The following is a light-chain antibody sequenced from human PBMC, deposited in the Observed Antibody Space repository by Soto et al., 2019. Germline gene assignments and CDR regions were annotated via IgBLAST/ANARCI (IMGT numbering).Light chain of an antibody. V-gene: IGKV1-39*01. J-gene: IGKJ3*01. Sequence: DIQMTQSPSSLSASVGDRVTITCRASQSISSYLNWYQQKPGKAPTLLIYAASSLQSGVPSRFSGSGSCTDFSLTISSLQPEDVATYYCQQSYSTLFTFGPGTKVDIK. CDR1: QSISSY. CDR3: QQSYSTLFT. CDR2: AAS.